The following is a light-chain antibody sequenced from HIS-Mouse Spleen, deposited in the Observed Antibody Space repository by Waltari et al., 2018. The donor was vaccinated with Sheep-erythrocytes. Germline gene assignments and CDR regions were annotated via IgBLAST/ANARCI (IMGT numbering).Light chain of an antibody. J-gene: IGLJ2*01. CDR2: EVS. Sequence: QSALTQPASVSGSPGQSITILRTGTRSDVGGYNYVPWYQQHPGKAPKLMIYEVSNRPSGVSNRFSGSKSGNTASLTISGLQAEDEADYYCSSYTSSSTLTFGGGTKLTVL. V-gene: IGLV2-14*01. CDR1: RSDVGGYNY. CDR3: SSYTSSSTLT.